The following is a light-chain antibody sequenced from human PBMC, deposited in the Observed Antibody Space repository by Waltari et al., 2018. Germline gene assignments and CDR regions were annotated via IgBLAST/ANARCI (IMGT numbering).Light chain of an antibody. CDR1: RRVFYTDNNKTY. J-gene: IGKJ1*01. Sequence: DIAMTQSPDSLAVSLGERATLNCKSSRRVFYTDNNKTYVTWYQQKPGQPPQLPISWASTRESGVPDRFIGSGSGTDFTLTISSLQAEDVAVYYCHQHYTTPWTFGQGTLVEL. V-gene: IGKV4-1*01. CDR3: HQHYTTPWT. CDR2: WAS.